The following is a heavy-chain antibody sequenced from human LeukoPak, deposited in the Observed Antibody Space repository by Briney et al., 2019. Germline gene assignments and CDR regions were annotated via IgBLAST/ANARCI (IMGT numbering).Heavy chain of an antibody. Sequence: ASVKVSCKASGYTFTGYYLHWVRQAPGQGLEWMGCVNPNSGDTNYAQKFQGSVTMTRDTSISTVYMELSSLRSEDTAVYYCARDGNSSGWYGDFDYWGQGTLVTVSS. CDR3: ARDGNSSGWYGDFDY. CDR1: GYTFTGYY. D-gene: IGHD6-19*01. V-gene: IGHV1-2*02. CDR2: VNPNSGDT. J-gene: IGHJ4*02.